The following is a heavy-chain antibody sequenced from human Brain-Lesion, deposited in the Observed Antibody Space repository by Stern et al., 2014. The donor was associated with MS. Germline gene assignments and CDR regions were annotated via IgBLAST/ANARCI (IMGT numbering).Heavy chain of an antibody. CDR2: IYSSGST. CDR3: ARTGDDFGDYSLSY. CDR1: GGSINTNNYY. V-gene: IGHV4-39*01. J-gene: IGHJ4*02. Sequence: VQLVESGPGLVKPSETLSLTCTVSGGSINTNNYYWGWIRQPPGKGLEWIGNIYSSGSTFYSPSLKSRVTMSVDTSQNQFSLKLSSVTAADTAVYYCARTGDDFGDYSLSYWGQGTLVTVSS. D-gene: IGHD4-17*01.